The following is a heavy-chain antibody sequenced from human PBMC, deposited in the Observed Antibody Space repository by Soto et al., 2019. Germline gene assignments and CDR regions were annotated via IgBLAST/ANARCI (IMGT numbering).Heavy chain of an antibody. CDR1: GGSFSGYY. CDR3: ATYDSSGKFDF. J-gene: IGHJ4*02. CDR2: INHSGST. Sequence: SETLSLTCAVYGGSFSGYYWTWIRQPPGTGLEWIGEINHSGSTNYNPSLKSRVTISVDTSKNQFSLKLTSVTAADTAVYYCATYDSSGKFDFWGQGTLVTVS. V-gene: IGHV4-34*01. D-gene: IGHD3-22*01.